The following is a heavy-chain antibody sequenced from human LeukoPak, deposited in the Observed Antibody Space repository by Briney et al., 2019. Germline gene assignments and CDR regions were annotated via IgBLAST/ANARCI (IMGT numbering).Heavy chain of an antibody. CDR2: MNPNSGNT. J-gene: IGHJ5*02. D-gene: IGHD2-15*01. CDR1: GYTFTSYD. CDR3: AIPRGVVAAPYNWFDP. V-gene: IGHV1-8*03. Sequence: ASVKVSCKASGYTFTSYDINWVRQATGQGLEWMGWMNPNSGNTGYAQKFQGRVTITRNTSISTAYMELSSLRSEDTAVYYCAIPRGVVAAPYNWFDPWGQGTLVTVSS.